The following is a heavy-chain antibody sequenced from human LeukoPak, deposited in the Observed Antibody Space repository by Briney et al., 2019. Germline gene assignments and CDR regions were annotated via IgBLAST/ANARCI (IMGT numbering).Heavy chain of an antibody. V-gene: IGHV4-34*01. J-gene: IGHJ3*02. CDR1: GGSFSGYY. D-gene: IGHD2-2*01. CDR3: ARDCSSTSCYNAFDI. CDR2: INHSGST. Sequence: SETLSLTCAVYGGSFSGYYWSWIRQPPGKGLEWIGEINHSGSTNYNPSLKGRVTISVDTSKNQFSLKLSSVTAADTAVYYCARDCSSTSCYNAFDIWGQGTMVTVSS.